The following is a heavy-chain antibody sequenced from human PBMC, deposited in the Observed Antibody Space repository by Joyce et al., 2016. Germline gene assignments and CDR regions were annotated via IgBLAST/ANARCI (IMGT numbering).Heavy chain of an antibody. D-gene: IGHD3-3*01. CDR1: GFTLSGSS. J-gene: IGHJ6*02. CDR2: SRSKANGDAT. V-gene: IGHV3-73*02. Sequence: EVQLVESGGGLVQPGGSLKLSCAVSGFTLSGSSVHWVRRAYGKGLEWVDRSRSKANGDATAYSASVKGRFSISRDDSKNTAYLQMNSLKTEDTAVYYCSNYDLWSGYSPSRDVWGQGSTVTVSS. CDR3: SNYDLWSGYSPSRDV.